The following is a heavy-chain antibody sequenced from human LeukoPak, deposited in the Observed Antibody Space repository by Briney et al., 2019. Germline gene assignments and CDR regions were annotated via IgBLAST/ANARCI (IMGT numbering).Heavy chain of an antibody. Sequence: SETLSLTCTVSGGSISSYYWSWIRQPAGKGLEWIGRIYTSGSTNYNPSLKSRVTMSVDTSKNQFSLKLSSVTAADTAVYYCARLGITMVRGVIITGWFDPWGQGTLVTVSS. CDR2: IYTSGST. CDR1: GGSISSYY. J-gene: IGHJ5*02. V-gene: IGHV4-4*07. D-gene: IGHD3-10*01. CDR3: ARLGITMVRGVIITGWFDP.